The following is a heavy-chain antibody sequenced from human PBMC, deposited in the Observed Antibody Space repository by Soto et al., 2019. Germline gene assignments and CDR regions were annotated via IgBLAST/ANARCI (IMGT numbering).Heavy chain of an antibody. CDR3: ARRGFYGYGRRQGFDY. V-gene: IGHV5-51*01. CDR2: IYPGDSDT. J-gene: IGHJ4*02. D-gene: IGHD5-18*01. CDR1: GYSFTIYW. Sequence: PGESRKISCKGSGYSFTIYWIGWVRQGPGKGLEWMGIIYPGDSDTRYSPSFQGQVTISADKSISTAYLQWSSLKASDTAMYYCARRGFYGYGRRQGFDYWGQGTLVTVSS.